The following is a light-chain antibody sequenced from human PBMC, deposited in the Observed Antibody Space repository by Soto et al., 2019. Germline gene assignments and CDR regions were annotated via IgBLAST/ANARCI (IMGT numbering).Light chain of an antibody. Sequence: ETVWTQSPGWLCLPPGEGPARSCSASQSVSSSYLAWYQQKPGQAPRLLIYAASSRATGIPDRFSGSGSGTDFTRTISRLEPEDFAVYYCQQYGSSRTFGQGTKV. CDR2: AAS. J-gene: IGKJ1*01. CDR1: QSVSSSY. CDR3: QQYGSSRT. V-gene: IGKV3-20*01.